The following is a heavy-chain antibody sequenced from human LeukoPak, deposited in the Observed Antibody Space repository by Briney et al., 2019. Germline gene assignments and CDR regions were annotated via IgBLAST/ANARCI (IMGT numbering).Heavy chain of an antibody. CDR2: ISGSGGST. J-gene: IGHJ5*02. D-gene: IGHD2-2*01. CDR3: AKDVSAAITNWFDP. CDR1: GFTFSSYA. V-gene: IGHV3-23*01. Sequence: GGSLRLSCAASGFTFSSYAMSWVRQAPGKGLEWVSAISGSGGSTYYADSVRGRFTISRDNSKNTLYLQMNSLRAEDTAVYYCAKDVSAAITNWFDPWGQGTLVTVSS.